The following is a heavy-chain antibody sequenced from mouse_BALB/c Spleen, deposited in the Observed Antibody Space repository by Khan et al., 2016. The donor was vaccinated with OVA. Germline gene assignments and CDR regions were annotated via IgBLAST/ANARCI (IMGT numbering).Heavy chain of an antibody. CDR3: ARLEDI. J-gene: IGHJ2*01. CDR1: GFSLTSYG. CDR2: IWAGGSK. D-gene: IGHD1-3*01. Sequence: QVQLQQSGPGLVAPSQSLYITCTVSGFSLTSYGVNWVRQPQGKGLEWMGVIWAGGSKNYNSALMSRMGISKDNSKSQVFLKRNSLQTDDTAMYYCARLEDIWGQGTTLTVSS. V-gene: IGHV2-9*02.